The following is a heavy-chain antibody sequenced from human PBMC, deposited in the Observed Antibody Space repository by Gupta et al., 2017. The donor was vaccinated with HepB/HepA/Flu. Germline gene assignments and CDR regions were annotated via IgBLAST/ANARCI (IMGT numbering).Heavy chain of an antibody. CDR1: GYTFTSYY. V-gene: IGHV1-46*01. J-gene: IGHJ3*02. CDR3: ARDYVEMATMVSDAFDI. D-gene: IGHD5-24*01. CDR2: INPSGGST. Sequence: QVQLVQSGAEVKKPGASVKVSCKASGYTFTSYYMHWVRQAPGQGLEWMGIINPSGGSTSYAQKFQGRVTMTRDTSTSTVYMELSSLRSEDTAVYYCARDYVEMATMVSDAFDIWGQGTMVTVSS.